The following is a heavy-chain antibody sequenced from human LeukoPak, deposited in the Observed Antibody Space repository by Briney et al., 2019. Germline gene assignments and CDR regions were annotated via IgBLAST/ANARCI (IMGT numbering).Heavy chain of an antibody. CDR1: GGSFGGYY. CDR2: INHSGST. Sequence: SETLSLTCAVYGGSFGGYYWSWIRQPPGKGLEWIGEINHSGSTNYNPSLKSRVTISVDTSKNQFSLKLSSVTAADTAVYYCARVSTIVVVPAASDWFDPWGQGTLVTVSS. CDR3: ARVSTIVVVPAASDWFDP. D-gene: IGHD2-2*01. V-gene: IGHV4-34*01. J-gene: IGHJ5*02.